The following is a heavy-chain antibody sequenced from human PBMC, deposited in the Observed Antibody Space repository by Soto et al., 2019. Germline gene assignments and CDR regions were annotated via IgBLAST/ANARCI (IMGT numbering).Heavy chain of an antibody. D-gene: IGHD6-6*01. V-gene: IGHV1-2*02. CDR3: ARHGSIAARRGDYYYGMDV. CDR2: INAKSGGT. Sequence: ASVKVSCKASGYTITAHLLHWVRQAPGQGLEWMGWINAKSGGTDYAQKFQDRVTMSRDKSISTAYLQWSSLKASDTAMYYCARHGSIAARRGDYYYGMDVWGQGTTVTVSS. J-gene: IGHJ6*02. CDR1: GYTITAHL.